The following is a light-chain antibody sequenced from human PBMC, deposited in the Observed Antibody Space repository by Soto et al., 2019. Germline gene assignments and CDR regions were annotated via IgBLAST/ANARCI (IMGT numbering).Light chain of an antibody. V-gene: IGKV1-9*01. Sequence: IQLTQSPSSLSASVGASLTITGRASQGISSYLSWYQQKPGKAPKLLIYAASTLQSGVPSRFSGSGSGTDFTLNISSLQPEDFATYYCHQLNSYPLTFGEGTRWIS. CDR3: HQLNSYPLT. CDR1: QGISSY. J-gene: IGKJ4*02. CDR2: AAS.